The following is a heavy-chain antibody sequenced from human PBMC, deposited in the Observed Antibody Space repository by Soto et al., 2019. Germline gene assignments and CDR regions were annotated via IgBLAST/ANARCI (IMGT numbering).Heavy chain of an antibody. D-gene: IGHD3-10*01. V-gene: IGHV1-24*01. CDR3: GTRKVYYYGSGSGFVF. Sequence: QVQVVQSGAEVKKPGASVKVSCKVSGYTLTELSMHWVRQAPGKGLGWMGGFDSEEGTTSYAQKFQRSVNFTEDPSTDTAYMQLSSLGSEDTAMYYCGTRKVYYYGSGSGFVFWGQGNLVAVAS. CDR1: GYTLTELS. J-gene: IGHJ4*02. CDR2: FDSEEGTT.